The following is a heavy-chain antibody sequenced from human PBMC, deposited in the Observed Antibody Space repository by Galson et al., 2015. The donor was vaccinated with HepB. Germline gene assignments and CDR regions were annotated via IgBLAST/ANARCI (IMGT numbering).Heavy chain of an antibody. CDR3: ARDPNNSRQKSIFDY. CDR1: GYTFTSYA. V-gene: IGHV7-4-1*02. J-gene: IGHJ4*02. D-gene: IGHD6-13*01. Sequence: SVKVSCKASGYTFTSYAMNWVRQAPGQGLEWMGWINTNTGNPTYAQGFTGRFVFSLDTSVSTAYLQISSLKAEDTAVYYCARDPNNSRQKSIFDYWGQGTLVTVSS. CDR2: INTNTGNP.